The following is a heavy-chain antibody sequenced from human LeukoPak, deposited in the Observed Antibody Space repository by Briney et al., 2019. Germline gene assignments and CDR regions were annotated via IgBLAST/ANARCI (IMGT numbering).Heavy chain of an antibody. Sequence: GGSLRLSCVASGFTFSGYCMNWVRQAPGKGLEWLSYMCSGDSSTYYLDSVKGRFTISRDNSKNTLYLQMNSLRAEDTAVYYCAKSPSWGQGTLVTVSS. V-gene: IGHV3-48*01. CDR2: MCSGDSST. CDR1: GFTFSGYC. J-gene: IGHJ5*02. CDR3: AKSPS.